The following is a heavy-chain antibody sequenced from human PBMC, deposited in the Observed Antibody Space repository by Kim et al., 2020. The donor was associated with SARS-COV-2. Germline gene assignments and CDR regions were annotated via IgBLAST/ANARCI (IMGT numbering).Heavy chain of an antibody. CDR2: INTYNGNT. J-gene: IGHJ4*02. CDR1: GYTFTSYG. CDR3: ARDQVDALREYCSGGNCYGPDY. D-gene: IGHD2-15*01. Sequence: ASVKVSCKASGYTFTSYGISWVRQAPGQGLEWMGWINTYNGNTNYAQKVQGRVTMTTDTSTSTAYMELRSLRSDDTAVYYCARDQVDALREYCSGGNCYGPDYWGQGTLVTVSS. V-gene: IGHV1-18*01.